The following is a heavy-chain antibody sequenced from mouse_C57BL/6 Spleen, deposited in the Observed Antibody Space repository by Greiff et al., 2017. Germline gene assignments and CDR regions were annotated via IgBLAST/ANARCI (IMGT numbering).Heavy chain of an antibody. CDR1: GYTFTSYW. CDR3: ARLLSLNYGAMDY. V-gene: IGHV1-55*01. J-gene: IGHJ4*01. CDR2: IYPGSGST. Sequence: QVQLQQPGAELVKPGASVQMSCKASGYTFTSYWITWVKQRPGQGLAWIGDIYPGSGSTNYNEKFKSKATLTVDTSSSTAYMQLSSLTSEDSAVYFCARLLSLNYGAMDYWRQGTSVTVSS. D-gene: IGHD1-1*01.